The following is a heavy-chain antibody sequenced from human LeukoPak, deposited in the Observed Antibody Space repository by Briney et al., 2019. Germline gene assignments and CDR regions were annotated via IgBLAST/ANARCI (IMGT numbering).Heavy chain of an antibody. D-gene: IGHD3-16*01. CDR2: IYNSGGT. CDR3: ARASVLLSADY. Sequence: SETLSLTCTVSGGSITSSFYWSWIRQSPGKGLEWIGYIYNSGGTKYNPSRESRLTISVDTSKNQFSLNLSSVTAADTAVYYCARASVLLSADYWGQGTLVTVSS. V-gene: IGHV4-59*01. J-gene: IGHJ4*02. CDR1: GGSITSSFY.